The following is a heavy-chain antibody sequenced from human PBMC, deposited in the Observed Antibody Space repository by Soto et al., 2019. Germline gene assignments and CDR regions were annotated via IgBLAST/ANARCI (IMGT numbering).Heavy chain of an antibody. CDR3: ARGRLVVRGVIDY. D-gene: IGHD3-10*01. V-gene: IGHV3-74*01. J-gene: IGHJ4*02. Sequence: EVQLVESGGGLVQPGGSPRLSCAASDFTFSNYWMNWVRQSPGKGLVWVSRINSDGSTTDYADSVKGRFTISRDNAKNTLFLQMNSLRAEDTAVYYCARGRLVVRGVIDYWGQGTLVTVSS. CDR1: DFTFSNYW. CDR2: INSDGSTT.